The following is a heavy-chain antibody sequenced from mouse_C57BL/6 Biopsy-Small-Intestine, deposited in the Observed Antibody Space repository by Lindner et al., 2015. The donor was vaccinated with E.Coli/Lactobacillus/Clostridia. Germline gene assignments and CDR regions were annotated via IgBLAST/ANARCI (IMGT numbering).Heavy chain of an antibody. CDR1: GYTFTGFY. Sequence: SVKVSCKASGYTFTGFYIHWVRQAPGQGLDWVGWINPKSGATNYAQRFQGRVTTTRDTSISTAYMELSRLTSDDTAVYFCVRHFGSTLDPWGQGTLVTVSS. CDR3: VRHFGSTLDP. CDR2: INPKSGAT. V-gene: IGHV1-84*02. J-gene: IGHJ4*01.